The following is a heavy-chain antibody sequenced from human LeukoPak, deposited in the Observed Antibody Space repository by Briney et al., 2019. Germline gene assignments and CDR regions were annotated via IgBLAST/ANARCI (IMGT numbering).Heavy chain of an antibody. CDR2: FDPEDGET. V-gene: IGHV1-24*01. J-gene: IGHJ6*02. CDR3: ATVGLNYYGSGRHYYYYGMDV. D-gene: IGHD3-10*01. Sequence: ASVKVSCKVSGYTLTELSMHWVRQAPGKGLEWMEGFDPEDGETIYAQKFQGRVTMTEDTSTDTAYMELSSLRSEDTAVYYCATVGLNYYGSGRHYYYYGMDVWGQGTTVTVSS. CDR1: GYTLTELS.